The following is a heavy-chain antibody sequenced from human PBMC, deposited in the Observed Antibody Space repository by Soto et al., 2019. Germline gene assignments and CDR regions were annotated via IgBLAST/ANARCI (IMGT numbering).Heavy chain of an antibody. V-gene: IGHV4-31*03. CDR1: GGSISTVGHY. Sequence: SGTLSLTCSVSGGSISTVGHYWTWIRQPPGKGLEWIGSIYHTGSTYYSKSLRSRLTMSVDTSKSQFSLRLSSVTAADTAVYYCARATGTLRSRNCDDWGQGSLVTV. J-gene: IGHJ4*02. CDR3: ARATGTLRSRNCDD. D-gene: IGHD1-1*01. CDR2: IYHTGST.